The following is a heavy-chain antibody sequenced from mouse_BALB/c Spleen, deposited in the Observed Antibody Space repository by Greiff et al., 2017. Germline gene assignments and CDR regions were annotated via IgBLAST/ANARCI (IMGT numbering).Heavy chain of an antibody. CDR3: ARGGGHYYANPRDYYAMDY. Sequence: EVKLMESGGGLVKPGGSLKLSCAASGFTFSSYAMSWVRQTPEKRLEWVASISSGGSTYYPDSVKGRFTISRDNARNILYLQMSSLRSEDTAMYYCARGGGHYYANPRDYYAMDYWGQGTSVTVSS. V-gene: IGHV5-6-5*01. J-gene: IGHJ4*01. CDR1: GFTFSSYA. CDR2: ISSGGST. D-gene: IGHD1-2*01.